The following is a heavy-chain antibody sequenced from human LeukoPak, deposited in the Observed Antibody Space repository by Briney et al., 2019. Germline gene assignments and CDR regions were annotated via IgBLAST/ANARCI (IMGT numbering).Heavy chain of an antibody. CDR2: ISGSGGST. J-gene: IGHJ4*02. CDR3: ARDDYSSSSLYFDY. V-gene: IGHV3-23*01. D-gene: IGHD6-6*01. CDR1: GFTFSSYA. Sequence: TGGSLRLPCAASGFTFSSYAMSWVRQAPGKGLEWVSAISGSGGSTYYADSVKGRFTISRDNSKNTLYLQMNSLRAEDTAVYYCARDDYSSSSLYFDYWGQGTLVTVSS.